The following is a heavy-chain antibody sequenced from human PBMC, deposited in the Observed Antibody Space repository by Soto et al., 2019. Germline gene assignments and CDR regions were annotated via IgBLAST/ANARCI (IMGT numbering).Heavy chain of an antibody. V-gene: IGHV3-66*01. Sequence: EVQLVESGGGLVQPGGSLRLSCAASGFTVSSNYMSWVRQAPGKGLEWVSLIYSGGSTYYADSVKGRCTISRNNSKNPLYHQMNSLRGADTAGDYCARKPPYYHFRLGVWGQGTTVTVSS. CDR1: GFTVSSNY. J-gene: IGHJ6*02. CDR2: IYSGGST. CDR3: ARKPPYYHFRLGV. D-gene: IGHD3-10*02.